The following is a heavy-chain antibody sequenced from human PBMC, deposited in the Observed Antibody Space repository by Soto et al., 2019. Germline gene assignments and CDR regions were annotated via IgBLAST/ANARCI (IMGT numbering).Heavy chain of an antibody. CDR1: GGSISSCDYY. V-gene: IGHV4-30-4*01. Sequence: TVSVTSTVSGGSISSCDYYWSWIRQPPGKGLEWIGYIYYSGSTYYNPSLKSRVTISVDTSKNQFSLKLSSVTAADTAVYYCARDRGDYSTSGNWFDPWGQGTLVSVSS. CDR3: ARDRGDYSTSGNWFDP. D-gene: IGHD2-21*01. CDR2: IYYSGST. J-gene: IGHJ5*02.